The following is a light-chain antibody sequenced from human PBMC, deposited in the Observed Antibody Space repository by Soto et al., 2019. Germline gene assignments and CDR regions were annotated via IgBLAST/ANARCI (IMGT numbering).Light chain of an antibody. Sequence: QSVLTQPPSASGTPGQRVTISCSGSSSNIGRNTVNWYQQFPGTAPKLLIYSNNQRPSGVPDRFSGSKSGTSASLAISGLQSEDEADYYCATWDDSLNGMVFGGGTKVTVL. V-gene: IGLV1-44*01. CDR2: SNN. CDR3: ATWDDSLNGMV. J-gene: IGLJ2*01. CDR1: SSNIGRNT.